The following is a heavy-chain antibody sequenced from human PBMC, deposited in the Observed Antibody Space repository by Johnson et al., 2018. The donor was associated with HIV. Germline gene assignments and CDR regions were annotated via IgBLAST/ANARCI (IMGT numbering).Heavy chain of an antibody. CDR3: ARERGAKTEGDRAFDI. CDR1: GFTFSSYA. Sequence: VQLVESGGGVVQPGGSLRLSCAASGFTFSSYAMHWVRQAPGKGLEWVAVISYDGSNKYYADSVKGRFTISRDNSKNTLYLQMNSLRAEDTAVYYCARERGAKTEGDRAFDIWGQGTMVTVSS. J-gene: IGHJ3*02. D-gene: IGHD3-16*01. V-gene: IGHV3-30-3*01. CDR2: ISYDGSNK.